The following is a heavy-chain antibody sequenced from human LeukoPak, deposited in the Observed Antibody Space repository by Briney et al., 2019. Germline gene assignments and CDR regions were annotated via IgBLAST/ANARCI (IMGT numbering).Heavy chain of an antibody. D-gene: IGHD6-13*01. V-gene: IGHV3-48*03. CDR1: GFTFSSYE. Sequence: GGSLRLSCAASGFTFSSYEMNWVRQAPGKGLEWVSYISSSGSTIYYADSVKGRFTISRDNAKNSLYLQMNSLRAEDTAVYYCARDSGYSSSWYGYYYGMGVWGQGTTVTVSS. CDR3: ARDSGYSSSWYGYYYGMGV. J-gene: IGHJ6*02. CDR2: ISSSGSTI.